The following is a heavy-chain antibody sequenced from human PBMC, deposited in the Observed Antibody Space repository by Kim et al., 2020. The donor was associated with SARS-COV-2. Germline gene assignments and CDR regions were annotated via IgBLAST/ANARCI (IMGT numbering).Heavy chain of an antibody. V-gene: IGHV3-23*01. J-gene: IGHJ4*02. D-gene: IGHD2-2*02. Sequence: GRFTISRDNSKNTLYLQMNSLRAEDTAVYYCARLPYSYCSSTSCYTIFDYWGQGTLVTVSS. CDR3: ARLPYSYCSSTSCYTIFDY.